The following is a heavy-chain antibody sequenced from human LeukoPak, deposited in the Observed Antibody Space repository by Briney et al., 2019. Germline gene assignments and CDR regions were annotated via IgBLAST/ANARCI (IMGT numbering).Heavy chain of an antibody. CDR3: ARGGGSYLLDY. D-gene: IGHD3-16*02. CDR2: ISSSSSYT. J-gene: IGHJ4*02. CDR1: GFIFSDCY. Sequence: GGSLRLSCAASGFIFSDCYMSWIRQAPGKGLEWVPYISSSSSYTNYADSVRGRFSTSRDIAKESLYLQMNSLRAEDTAVYYCARGGGSYLLDYWGQGTLVTVSS. V-gene: IGHV3-11*06.